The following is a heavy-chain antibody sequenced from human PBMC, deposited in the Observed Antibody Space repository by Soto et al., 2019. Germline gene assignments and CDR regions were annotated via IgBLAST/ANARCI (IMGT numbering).Heavy chain of an antibody. Sequence: QVQLVESGGGVVQPGRSLRLSCAASGFTFSNYIMHWVRQAPGKGLEWVAIILHDGNNKYYADSVKGRFTSSRDNSKNTLYLQMKSLRTEDTAIYYCARGDEGGSYCVLGYWGQGTLVTVSS. V-gene: IGHV3-30-3*01. CDR1: GFTFSNYI. D-gene: IGHD3-10*01. CDR3: ARGDEGGSYCVLGY. CDR2: ILHDGNNK. J-gene: IGHJ4*02.